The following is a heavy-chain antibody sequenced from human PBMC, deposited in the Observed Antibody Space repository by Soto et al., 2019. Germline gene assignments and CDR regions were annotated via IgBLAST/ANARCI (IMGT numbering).Heavy chain of an antibody. CDR2: IYSGGAT. CDR1: GFTVSNNY. J-gene: IGHJ4*02. Sequence: EVQLVESGGGLVQPGGSLRLSCAASGFTVSNNYMRWVRQAPGKGLEWVSLIYSGGATYYADSMKGRFTISRDKSKNTLYLQMNSRRAEDTAVYYCARDGTYNWVGGQGILVTVSS. D-gene: IGHD1-1*01. CDR3: ARDGTYNWV. V-gene: IGHV3-66*01.